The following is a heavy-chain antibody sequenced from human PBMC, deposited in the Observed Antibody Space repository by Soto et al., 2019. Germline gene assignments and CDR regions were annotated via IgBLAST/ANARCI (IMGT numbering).Heavy chain of an antibody. CDR2: IYYSGST. CDR3: ARDLVGQYYYYGMDV. V-gene: IGHV4-31*03. Sequence: SETLSLTCTVSGGSISSGGYYWSWIRQHPGKGLEWIGYIYYSGSTYYNPSLKSRVTISVDTSKNQFSLKLSSVTAADTAVYYCARDLVGQYYYYGMDVWCQGTTVT. D-gene: IGHD2-21*01. CDR1: GGSISSGGYY. J-gene: IGHJ6*02.